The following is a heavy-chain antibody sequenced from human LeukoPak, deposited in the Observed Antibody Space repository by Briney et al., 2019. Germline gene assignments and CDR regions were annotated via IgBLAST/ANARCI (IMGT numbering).Heavy chain of an antibody. Sequence: PSETLSLTCTVSGGSISSYYWSWIRQPPGKGLEWIGYIYYSGSTNYNPSLKSRVTISVDTSKNQFSLKLSSVTAADTAVYYCARDCGSTSCYGGGFDYWGQGTLVTVSS. V-gene: IGHV4-59*01. CDR2: IYYSGST. J-gene: IGHJ4*02. CDR3: ARDCGSTSCYGGGFDY. D-gene: IGHD2-2*01. CDR1: GGSISSYY.